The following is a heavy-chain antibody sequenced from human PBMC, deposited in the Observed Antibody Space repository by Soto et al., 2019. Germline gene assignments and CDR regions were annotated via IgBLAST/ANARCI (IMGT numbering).Heavy chain of an antibody. CDR3: AHAYGGRSLY. D-gene: IGHD1-26*01. V-gene: IGHV2-5*02. J-gene: IGHJ4*02. CDR2: IYWDDSK. Sequence: QITLKESGPTLVKPTQTLTLTCTFSGFSLTTDRVGVGWIRQPPGEALEWLAVIYWDDSKTYTPSLESRLTITKDTSKNPVALTMTNMDSLDTATYYCAHAYGGRSLYWGQGTLVTVSS. CDR1: GFSLTTDRVG.